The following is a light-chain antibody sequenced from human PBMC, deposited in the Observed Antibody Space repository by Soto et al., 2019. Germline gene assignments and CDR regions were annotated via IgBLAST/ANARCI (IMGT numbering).Light chain of an antibody. Sequence: IVLPQSPATLSLSPGERATLSCKASQSVSSFLAWYQHKPGQAPRLLIYDASNRATGIPARFSGSGSGTDFTLTISSLEPEDFAVYYCQQRSNWPLRTFGQGTKVEIK. CDR2: DAS. CDR3: QQRSNWPLRT. CDR1: QSVSSF. V-gene: IGKV3-11*01. J-gene: IGKJ1*01.